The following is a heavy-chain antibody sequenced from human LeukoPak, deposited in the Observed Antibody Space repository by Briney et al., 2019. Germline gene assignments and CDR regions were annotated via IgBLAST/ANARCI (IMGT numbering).Heavy chain of an antibody. J-gene: IGHJ4*02. CDR2: IYTSGST. CDR1: GGSISSGSYY. V-gene: IGHV4-61*02. CDR3: ARGILYYDILTGYLLYYFDY. D-gene: IGHD3-9*01. Sequence: SQTLSLTCTVSGGSISSGSYYWSWLRQPAGQGLEWIGRIYTSGSTNYNPSLKSRVTISVDTSKNQFSLKLSSVTAADTAVYYCARGILYYDILTGYLLYYFDYWGQGTLVTVSS.